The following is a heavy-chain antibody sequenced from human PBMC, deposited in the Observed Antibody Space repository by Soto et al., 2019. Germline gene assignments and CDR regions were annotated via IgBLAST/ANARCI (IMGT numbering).Heavy chain of an antibody. V-gene: IGHV4-34*01. D-gene: IGHD6-6*01. CDR1: GGSFSGYY. CDR3: ASPPPGSSSSSPDYYYYYGMDV. J-gene: IGHJ6*02. CDR2: INHSGST. Sequence: QVQLQQWGAGLLKPSETLSLTCAVYGGSFSGYYWSWIRQPPGKGLEWIGEINHSGSTNYNPSLNSRLTISVGPTQNQLSLKLGYVPAAVTHVYYCASPPPGSSSSSPDYYYYYGMDVWGQGTTVTVSS.